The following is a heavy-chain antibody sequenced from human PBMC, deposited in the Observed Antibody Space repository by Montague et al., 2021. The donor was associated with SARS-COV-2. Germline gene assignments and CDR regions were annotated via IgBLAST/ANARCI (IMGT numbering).Heavy chain of an antibody. Sequence: CAISGDSVSSNSAAWNWIRQSPSRGLEWLGRTYYRSKWYNDYAXXXKXXKTINPDTSKNQFSLRLNSVTPEDTAVYYCARVGRQQLVRLSGMDVWGQGTTVTVSS. CDR1: GDSVSSNSAA. CDR2: TYYRSKWYN. CDR3: ARVGRQQLVRLSGMDV. V-gene: IGHV6-1*01. J-gene: IGHJ6*02. D-gene: IGHD6-13*01.